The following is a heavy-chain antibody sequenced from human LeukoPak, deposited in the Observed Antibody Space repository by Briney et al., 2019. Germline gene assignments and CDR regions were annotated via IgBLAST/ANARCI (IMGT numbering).Heavy chain of an antibody. CDR2: INHSGST. CDR1: GXXXXGYY. V-gene: IGHV4-34*01. D-gene: IGHD3-22*01. Sequence: YGXXXXGYYWSWIRQPPGKGLEWIGEINHSGSTNYNPSLKSRVTISVDTSKNQFSLKLSSVTAADTAVYYCARGPNYYDSSGDDYWGQGTLVTVSS. CDR3: ARGPNYYDSSGDDY. J-gene: IGHJ4*02.